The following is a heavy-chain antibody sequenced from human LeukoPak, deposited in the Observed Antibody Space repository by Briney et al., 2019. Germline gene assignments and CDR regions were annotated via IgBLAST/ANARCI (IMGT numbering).Heavy chain of an antibody. Sequence: TGGSLRLSYRASGFTFGDYAMSWVSQAPGKGLEWVGYIRSRAYGGAAEYAASVKGRFTITRDDSKSIAYLQMSSLNIEDTAVYYCAASSGFDYWGQGTLVTVSS. CDR2: IRSRAYGGAA. CDR3: AASSGFDY. J-gene: IGHJ4*02. D-gene: IGHD6-25*01. CDR1: GFTFGDYA. V-gene: IGHV3-49*04.